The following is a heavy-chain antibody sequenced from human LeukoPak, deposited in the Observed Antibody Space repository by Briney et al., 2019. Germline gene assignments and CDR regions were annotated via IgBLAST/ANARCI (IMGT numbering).Heavy chain of an antibody. CDR1: GGSISSYY. D-gene: IGHD3-3*01. V-gene: IGHV4-4*07. CDR3: ARGQYDFWSGYSDY. Sequence: SETLSLTCTVSGGSISSYYWSWIRQPAGKGLEWIGRIYTSGSTNYNPSLKSRVTTSVDTSKNQFSLKLSSVAAADTAVYYCARGQYDFWSGYSDYWGQGTLVTVSS. CDR2: IYTSGST. J-gene: IGHJ4*02.